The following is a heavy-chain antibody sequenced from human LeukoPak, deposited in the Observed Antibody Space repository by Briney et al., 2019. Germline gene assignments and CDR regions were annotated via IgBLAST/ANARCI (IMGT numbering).Heavy chain of an antibody. CDR2: ISSSSSYK. D-gene: IGHD3-22*01. J-gene: IGHJ6*02. CDR1: GFTFSSYS. Sequence: GGSLRLSCAASGFTFSSYSMNWVRQAPGKGLEWVSSISSSSSYKYYADSVKSRFTISRDNAKNSLYLQMNSLRAEDTAVYYCARAIGYYDSSSLYYYYGMDVWGQGTTVTVSS. CDR3: ARAIGYYDSSSLYYYYGMDV. V-gene: IGHV3-21*01.